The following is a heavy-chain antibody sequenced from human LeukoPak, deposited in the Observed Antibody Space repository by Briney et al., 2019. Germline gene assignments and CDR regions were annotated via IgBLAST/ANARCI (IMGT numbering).Heavy chain of an antibody. J-gene: IGHJ6*03. CDR2: IYSGGST. CDR1: GFTVSSNY. CDR3: ARGDGSYSYYYYMDV. V-gene: IGHV3-53*01. D-gene: IGHD1-26*01. Sequence: GGSLRLSCAASGFTVSSNYMSWVRQAPGKGLEWVSVIYSGGSTYYADSVKGRYTISRDNSKNTLYLQMNSLRAEDTAVYYCARGDGSYSYYYYMDVWGKGTTVTVSS.